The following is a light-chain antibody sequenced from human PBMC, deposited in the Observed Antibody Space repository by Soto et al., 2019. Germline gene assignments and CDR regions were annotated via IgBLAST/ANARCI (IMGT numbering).Light chain of an antibody. V-gene: IGLV1-40*01. CDR1: SSNIGAGYD. J-gene: IGLJ1*01. CDR3: QSYDTSLTAPYV. Sequence: QSVLTQPPSVSGAPGQRVTISCAGSSSNIGAGYDVYWYPHLPRTAPKLLIYGNNNRPSGVPDRFSGSKSGTSASLAITGLQAEDEALYYCQSYDTSLTAPYVFGTGTKLTVL. CDR2: GNN.